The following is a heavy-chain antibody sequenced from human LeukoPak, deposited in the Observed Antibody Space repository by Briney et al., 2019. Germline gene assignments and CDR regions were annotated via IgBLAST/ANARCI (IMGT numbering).Heavy chain of an antibody. CDR2: ISYDGSNK. Sequence: GGSLRLSCAASGFTFNTYGMRWVRQAPGKGLEWVAVISYDGSNKYYANSVKGRFTISRDNSKNTLYLQMNSLRPEDTAVYYCAKATLRTVAGGIDYWGQGTLVTVSS. D-gene: IGHD6-19*01. CDR1: GFTFNTYG. J-gene: IGHJ4*02. V-gene: IGHV3-30*18. CDR3: AKATLRTVAGGIDY.